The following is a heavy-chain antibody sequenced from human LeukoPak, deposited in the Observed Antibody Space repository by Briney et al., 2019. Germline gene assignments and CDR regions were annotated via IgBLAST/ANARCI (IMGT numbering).Heavy chain of an antibody. Sequence: GSLRLSCAASGIIFSSYAMTWVRQAPGGGLEWLSTISGSGTTTYYVDSVKGRFTVSRDNSKNTLYLQMSSLRAGDTAVYYCAKAGHYGSGSYYSDYWGRGTLVTVSP. CDR2: ISGSGTTT. J-gene: IGHJ4*02. V-gene: IGHV3-23*01. CDR1: GIIFSSYA. D-gene: IGHD3-10*01. CDR3: AKAGHYGSGSYYSDY.